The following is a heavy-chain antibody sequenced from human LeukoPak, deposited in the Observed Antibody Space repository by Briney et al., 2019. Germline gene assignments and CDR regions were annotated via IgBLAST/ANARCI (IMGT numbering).Heavy chain of an antibody. CDR3: ASNGDDYGAYPADAFDI. V-gene: IGHV4-31*03. CDR1: GGSISSGGYY. J-gene: IGHJ3*02. D-gene: IGHD4-17*01. CDR2: IYYSGST. Sequence: SQTLSLTCTVSGGSISSGGYYWSWIRQHPGKGLEWIGYIYYSGSTYYNPSLKSRVTISVDTAKNQFSLKLSSVTAADTAVYYCASNGDDYGAYPADAFDIWGQGTMVTVSS.